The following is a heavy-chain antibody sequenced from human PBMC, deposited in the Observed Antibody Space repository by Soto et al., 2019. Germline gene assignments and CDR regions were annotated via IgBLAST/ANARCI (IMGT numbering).Heavy chain of an antibody. CDR1: GFTFRDYY. J-gene: IGHJ6*02. CDR2: ISSGGSPA. V-gene: IGHV3-11*06. CDR3: ARVGTLYAMDV. Sequence: PGGSLRLSCAASGFTFRDYYMTWIRQAPGKGLEWVSYISSGGSPANDVDSVKGRFTISRDNAKNSLYLQMDSLRAEDTAVYYCARVGTLYAMDVWGQGTTVTVSS. D-gene: IGHD7-27*01.